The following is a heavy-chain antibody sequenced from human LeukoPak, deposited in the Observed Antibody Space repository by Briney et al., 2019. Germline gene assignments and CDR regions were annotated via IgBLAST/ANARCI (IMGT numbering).Heavy chain of an antibody. Sequence: ASVKVSCKASGYTFTSYDINWVRQATGQGLEWMGWMNPNSGNTGYAQKFQGRVTITRNTSISTAYMELSSLRSEDTAVYYCARGNWVVPAAIHMDVWGKGTTVTVSS. J-gene: IGHJ6*03. CDR3: ARGNWVVPAAIHMDV. CDR2: MNPNSGNT. V-gene: IGHV1-8*03. CDR1: GYTFTSYD. D-gene: IGHD2-2*02.